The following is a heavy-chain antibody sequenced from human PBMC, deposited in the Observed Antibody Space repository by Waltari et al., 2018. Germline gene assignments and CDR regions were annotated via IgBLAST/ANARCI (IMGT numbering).Heavy chain of an antibody. J-gene: IGHJ4*02. D-gene: IGHD6-13*01. CDR1: GNSAPTTSAP. V-gene: IGHV6-1*01. CDR3: ARLIAAAGIGIYYFDY. CDR2: TYYRSKWYN. Sequence: QVPLPPSGPGLGKTSQTPSLTCSISGNSAPTTSAPWNSFRQSPSRGLEWLGRTYYRSKWYNDYAVSVKSRITINPDTSKNQFSLQLNSVTPEDTAVYYCARLIAAAGIGIYYFDYWGQGTLVTVSS.